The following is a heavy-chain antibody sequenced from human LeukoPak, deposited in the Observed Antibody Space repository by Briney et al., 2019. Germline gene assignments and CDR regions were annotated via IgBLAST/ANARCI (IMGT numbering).Heavy chain of an antibody. CDR3: ARLGDSSSRLYYFDY. Sequence: SETLSLTCTVSGGSISSSSYYWDWIRQPPGKGLEWIGNLYDSGSTHYNPSLRSRVTISADTSKNQFSLKLSSVTAADTAVYYCARLGDSSSRLYYFDYWGQGTLVTVSS. CDR2: LYDSGST. V-gene: IGHV4-39*01. CDR1: GGSISSSSYY. D-gene: IGHD6-6*01. J-gene: IGHJ4*02.